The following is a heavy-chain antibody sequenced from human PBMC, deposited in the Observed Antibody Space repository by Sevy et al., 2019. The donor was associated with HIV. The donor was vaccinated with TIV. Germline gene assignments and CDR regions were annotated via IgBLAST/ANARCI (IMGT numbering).Heavy chain of an antibody. J-gene: IGHJ4*02. Sequence: SETLSLTCTVSGGSISDYYWTWIRQPAGKGLEWLGRIYISGSTEYNPSLKSRVSMSLDTSKNTFSLKLTSMTAADTAVYYCARGPQSCNSVSRYSALSWGQGILVTVSS. V-gene: IGHV4-4*07. D-gene: IGHD2-15*01. CDR2: IYISGST. CDR1: GGSISDYY. CDR3: ARGPQSCNSVSRYSALS.